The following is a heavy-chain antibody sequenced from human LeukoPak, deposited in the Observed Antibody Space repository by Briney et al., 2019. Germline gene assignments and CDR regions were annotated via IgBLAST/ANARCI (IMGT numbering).Heavy chain of an antibody. V-gene: IGHV3-7*01. CDR3: ARFISLGA. CDR1: GFTFNSYW. J-gene: IGHJ5*02. Sequence: PGGSLSLSCAASGFTFNSYWMSWVRQAPGKGLEWVANIKKDGSEKNYVDSVKGRFTISRDNAKNSLYLQMDSLRAEDTAVYYCARFISLGAWGQGTLVTVSS. CDR2: IKKDGSEK. D-gene: IGHD3-16*01.